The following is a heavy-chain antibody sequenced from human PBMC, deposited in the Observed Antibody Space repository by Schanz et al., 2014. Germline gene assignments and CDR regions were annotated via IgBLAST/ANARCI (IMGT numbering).Heavy chain of an antibody. CDR2: INPNSGGT. CDR3: ARDSDVSKYNLFDS. Sequence: QVQLVQSGAEVKKPGASVKVSCKASGYTLTAYYMHWVRQAPGQGLEWMGRINPNSGGTNYAQKFQGRVTMTRDTSISTAYMELTRLTFDDTAIYYCARDSDVSKYNLFDSWGQGTLVTVSS. J-gene: IGHJ5*01. V-gene: IGHV1-2*06. CDR1: GYTLTAYY.